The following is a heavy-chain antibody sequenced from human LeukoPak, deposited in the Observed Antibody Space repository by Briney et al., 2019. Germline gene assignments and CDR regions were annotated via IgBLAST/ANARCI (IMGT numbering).Heavy chain of an antibody. CDR3: ARGFRDTTGYYLPPDD. J-gene: IGHJ4*02. CDR1: GGSLSSYY. V-gene: IGHV4-59*08. Sequence: SETLSLTCTVSGGSLSSYYWSWIRPPPGKGLEWVGYIYYSGSTNYNPSPKCRVTISVDTSKTQFSLKPTSATAADTAVYYCARGFRDTTGYYLPPDDWGQGTLVTVSS. CDR2: IYYSGST. D-gene: IGHD3-22*01.